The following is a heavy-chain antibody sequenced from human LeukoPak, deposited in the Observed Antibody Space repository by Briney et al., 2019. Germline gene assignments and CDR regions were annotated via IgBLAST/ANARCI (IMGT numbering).Heavy chain of an antibody. CDR1: GFTFSNYG. D-gene: IGHD3-10*02. V-gene: IGHV3-23*01. CDR2: ISGSGGST. Sequence: GGTLRLSCAASGFTFSNYGMTWVRQAPGKGLEWVSSISGSGGSTYYADSVKGRFTISRDNSKNSLYLQMNSLRAEDTAVYYCAELGITMIGGVWGKGTTVTISS. J-gene: IGHJ6*04. CDR3: AELGITMIGGV.